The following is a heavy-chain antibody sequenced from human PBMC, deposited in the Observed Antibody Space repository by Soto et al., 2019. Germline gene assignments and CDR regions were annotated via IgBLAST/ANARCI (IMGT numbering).Heavy chain of an antibody. Sequence: GGSLRLSCAASGFTFSSYGMHWVRQAPGKGLEWVAVIWYDGSNKYYADSVKGRFTISRDNSKNTLYLQMNSLRAEDTAVYYGARGGYCSSTSCYGRAFDIWGQGTMVTVSS. CDR3: ARGGYCSSTSCYGRAFDI. J-gene: IGHJ3*02. CDR2: IWYDGSNK. D-gene: IGHD2-2*01. CDR1: GFTFSSYG. V-gene: IGHV3-33*01.